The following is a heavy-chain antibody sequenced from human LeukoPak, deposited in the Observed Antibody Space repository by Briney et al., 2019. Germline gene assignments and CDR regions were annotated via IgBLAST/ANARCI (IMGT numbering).Heavy chain of an antibody. CDR3: ARMGSSSFYYYMDV. D-gene: IGHD1-26*01. V-gene: IGHV1-8*01. J-gene: IGHJ6*03. CDR2: MNPNSGNT. Sequence: ASVKVSCKASGYTFTSYDINWVRQATGQGLEWMGWMNPNSGNTGYAQKFQGRVTMTRNTSISTAYMELSSLRSEDTAVYYCARMGSSSFYYYMDVWGKGTTVTVSS. CDR1: GYTFTSYD.